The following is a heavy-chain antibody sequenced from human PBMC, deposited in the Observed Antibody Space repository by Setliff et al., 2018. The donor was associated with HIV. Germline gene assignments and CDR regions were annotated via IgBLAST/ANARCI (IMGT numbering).Heavy chain of an antibody. CDR1: GFPFSNYW. V-gene: IGHV3-66*01. Sequence: GGSLRLSCAASGFPFSNYWMGWVRQAPGKGLEWVSIINSDDYTKYADSLKGRFTISRDTSKNTLYLQMNSLRAEDTAVYYCAKDLGVSYYNFWSNYYGLDVWGQGTTVTVSS. D-gene: IGHD3-3*01. CDR2: INSDDYT. CDR3: AKDLGVSYYNFWSNYYGLDV. J-gene: IGHJ6*02.